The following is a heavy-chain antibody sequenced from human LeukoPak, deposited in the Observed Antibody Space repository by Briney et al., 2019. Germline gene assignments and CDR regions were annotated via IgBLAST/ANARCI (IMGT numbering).Heavy chain of an antibody. J-gene: IGHJ4*02. V-gene: IGHV4-30-2*01. CDR1: GGSISSGGYY. D-gene: IGHD2-2*01. CDR3: ARVLPAAMTPDY. CDR2: IYHSGST. Sequence: PSETLSLTCAVSGGSISSGGYYWSWIRQPPGKGLEWIGYIYHSGSTYYNPSLKSRVTISVDRSKNQFSLKLSSVTAADTAVYYCARVLPAAMTPDYWGQGTLVTVSS.